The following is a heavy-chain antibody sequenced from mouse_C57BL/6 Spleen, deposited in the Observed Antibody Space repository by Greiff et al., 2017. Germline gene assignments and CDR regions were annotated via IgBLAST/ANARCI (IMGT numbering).Heavy chain of an antibody. D-gene: IGHD2-12*01. CDR1: GYAFTNYL. CDR3: ARGYYSSWD. V-gene: IGHV1-54*01. Sequence: VQLQQSGAELVRPGTSVKVSCKASGYAFTNYLIEWVKQRPGQGLEWIGVINPGSGGTNYNEKFKGKATLTADKSSSTAYMQLSSLTSEDSAVYFCARGYYSSWDWGQGTTLTVSS. J-gene: IGHJ2*01. CDR2: INPGSGGT.